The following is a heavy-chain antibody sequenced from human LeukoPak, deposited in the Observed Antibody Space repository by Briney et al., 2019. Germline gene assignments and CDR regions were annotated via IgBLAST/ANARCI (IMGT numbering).Heavy chain of an antibody. CDR3: ASDSGY. J-gene: IGHJ4*02. Sequence: GGSLRLSCAASGFTFDDYAMHWVRQAPGKGLEWVSGISWNSGSIGYADSVKGRFTISRDNAKNSLYLQMNSLRAEDTALYYCASDSGYWGQGTLATVSS. CDR2: ISWNSGSI. V-gene: IGHV3-9*01. CDR1: GFTFDDYA.